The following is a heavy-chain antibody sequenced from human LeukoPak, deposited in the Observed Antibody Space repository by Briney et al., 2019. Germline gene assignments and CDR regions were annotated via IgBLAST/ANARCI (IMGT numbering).Heavy chain of an antibody. J-gene: IGHJ4*02. CDR3: TTDPTYGSGSYYNPPEY. V-gene: IGHV3-15*01. D-gene: IGHD3-10*01. CDR1: GFNLTVYE. Sequence: GGSLRLSCAVSGFNLTVYEIIWVRQAPGQGLEWVGRIKSKIDGGTRDYAAPVKGRFTISRDDSKNTLYLQLNSLKTEDTAVYYCTTDPTYGSGSYYNPPEYWGQGTLVTVSS. CDR2: IKSKIDGGTR.